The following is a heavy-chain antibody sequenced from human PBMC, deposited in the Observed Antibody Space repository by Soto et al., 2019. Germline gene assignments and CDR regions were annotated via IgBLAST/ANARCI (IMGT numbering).Heavy chain of an antibody. CDR2: ISAYNGNT. V-gene: IGHV1-18*01. J-gene: IGHJ6*02. CDR1: GYTFTSYG. CDR3: ARDRVYCSGGSCYCANYYYYGMDV. D-gene: IGHD2-15*01. Sequence: SVKVSCKASGYTFTSYGISWVRQAPGQGLEWMGWISAYNGNTNYAQKLQGRVTMTTDTSTXTSYEELRSLRSDDTAVYYCARDRVYCSGGSCYCANYYYYGMDVWGQGTTVTVSS.